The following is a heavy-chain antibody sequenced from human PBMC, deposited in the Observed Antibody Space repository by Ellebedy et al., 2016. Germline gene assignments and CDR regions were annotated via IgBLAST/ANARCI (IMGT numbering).Heavy chain of an antibody. CDR1: GFSFSGSV. CDR2: IRSKANSYAT. Sequence: GGSLRLSCAASGFSFSGSVMHWVRQASGKGLEWVGRIRSKANSYATEYAASVKGRFTISRDDSKNTTYLQMNSLKTEDTAVYYCTSPGIAAGVGYWGQGTLVTVSS. D-gene: IGHD6-13*01. V-gene: IGHV3-73*01. J-gene: IGHJ4*02. CDR3: TSPGIAAGVGY.